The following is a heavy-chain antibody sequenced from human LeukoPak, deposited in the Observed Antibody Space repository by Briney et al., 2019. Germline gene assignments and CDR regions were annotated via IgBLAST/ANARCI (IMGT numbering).Heavy chain of an antibody. CDR2: IYHSGST. Sequence: PSETLSLTCAVSGGSFSSSNWWSWVRQPPGKGLEWIGEIYHSGSTNYNPSLKSRVTISVDKSKNQFSLKLSSVTAADTAVYYCATTSWEWSTLGYWGQGTLVTVSS. J-gene: IGHJ4*02. D-gene: IGHD3-3*01. V-gene: IGHV4-4*02. CDR3: ATTSWEWSTLGY. CDR1: GGSFSSSNW.